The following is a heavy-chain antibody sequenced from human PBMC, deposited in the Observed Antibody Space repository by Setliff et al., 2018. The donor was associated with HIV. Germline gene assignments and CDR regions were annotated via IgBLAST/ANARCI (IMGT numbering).Heavy chain of an antibody. CDR1: GGTFSSFG. Sequence: SVKVSCKASGGTFSSFGINWIRQAPGQGLEWMGGIIPVFGKVEYAQRFQGRVKITADESTSTAYMEMSSLRSEDMAVYYCARDIPHDYTFWSGSTRFDPWGQGTLVTVSS. CDR3: ARDIPHDYTFWSGSTRFDP. J-gene: IGHJ5*02. V-gene: IGHV1-69*13. D-gene: IGHD3-3*01. CDR2: IIPVFGKV.